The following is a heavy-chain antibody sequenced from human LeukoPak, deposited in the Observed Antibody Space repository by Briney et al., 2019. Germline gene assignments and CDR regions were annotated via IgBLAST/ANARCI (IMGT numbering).Heavy chain of an antibody. J-gene: IGHJ4*02. CDR3: ASLPVTPDTHNFDY. Sequence: ASVKVSCKASGYTFTGYYMHWVRQAPGQGLEWMGWINPNSGGTNYAQKFQGRVTMTRDTPISTAYMELSRLRSDDTAVYYCASLPVTPDTHNFDYWGQGTLVTVSS. CDR1: GYTFTGYY. D-gene: IGHD4-17*01. V-gene: IGHV1-2*02. CDR2: INPNSGGT.